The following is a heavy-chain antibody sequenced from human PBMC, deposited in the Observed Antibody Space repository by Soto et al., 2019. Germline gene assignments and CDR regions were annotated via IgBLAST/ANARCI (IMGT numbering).Heavy chain of an antibody. V-gene: IGHV3-30-3*01. J-gene: IGHJ4*02. CDR2: ISYDGSNK. Sequence: VGFLRLSCAASGLTFSSYAMHWVRQAPGKGLEWVAVISYDGSNKYYADSVKGRFTISRDNSKNTLYLQMNSLRAEDTAVYYCAREGSSYYFSFDYWGQGTLVTVSS. CDR1: GLTFSSYA. D-gene: IGHD3-22*01. CDR3: AREGSSYYFSFDY.